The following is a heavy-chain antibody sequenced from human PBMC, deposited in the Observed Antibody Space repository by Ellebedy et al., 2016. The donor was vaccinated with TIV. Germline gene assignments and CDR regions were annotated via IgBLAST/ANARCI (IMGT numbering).Heavy chain of an antibody. V-gene: IGHV4-34*01. CDR3: ARVPPSGTYYGSFDI. CDR2: IPHSGSI. D-gene: IGHD1-26*01. CDR1: GESLRASY. Sequence: MPSETLSLTCAVSGESLRASYWTWIRQAPGKGLEWIGEIPHSGSINYNPSLKSRVTMSVDTSKNQFSLNLTSVTAADTAVYYCARVPPSGTYYGSFDIWGQGTMVTVSS. J-gene: IGHJ3*02.